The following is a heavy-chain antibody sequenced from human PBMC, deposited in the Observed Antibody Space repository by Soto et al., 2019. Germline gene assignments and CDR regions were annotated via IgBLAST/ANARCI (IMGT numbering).Heavy chain of an antibody. D-gene: IGHD6-13*01. Sequence: QVQLQESGPGLVKPSETLSLTCTVSGGSVSSGSYYWSWIRQPPGKGLEWIGYIYYSGSTNYNPSLKSRVTISVDTSKNQFSLKLSSVTAADTAVYYWARDSSSWYSFDYWGHGTLVTVSS. J-gene: IGHJ4*01. V-gene: IGHV4-61*01. CDR3: ARDSSSWYSFDY. CDR2: IYYSGST. CDR1: GGSVSSGSYY.